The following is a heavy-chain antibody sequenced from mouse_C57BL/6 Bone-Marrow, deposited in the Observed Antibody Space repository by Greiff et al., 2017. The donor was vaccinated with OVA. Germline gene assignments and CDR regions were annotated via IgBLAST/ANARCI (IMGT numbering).Heavy chain of an antibody. CDR2: ISSGGSYT. CDR3: ARLPYVDY. V-gene: IGHV5-6*02. CDR1: GFTFSSYG. J-gene: IGHJ2*01. Sequence: EVKLVESGGDLVKPGGSLKLSCAASGFTFSSYGMSWVRQTPDKRLEWVATISSGGSYTYYPDSVNGRFTISTDNAQTTLYLQMCSLKSEDTAMYDCARLPYVDYWGQGTTLTVSS.